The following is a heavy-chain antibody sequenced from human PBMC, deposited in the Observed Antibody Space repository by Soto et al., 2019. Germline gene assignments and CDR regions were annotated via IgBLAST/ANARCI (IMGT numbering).Heavy chain of an antibody. CDR1: GGSISSYY. V-gene: IGHV4-59*12. CDR3: ARGQVVAAQH. Sequence: PSETLSLTCTVSGGSISSYYWSWIRQPPGKGLEWIGYIYYSGSTGSTNYNPSLKSRVTISVDRSKNQFSLKLSSVTAADTAVYYCARGQVVAAQHWGQGTLVTVSS. J-gene: IGHJ4*02. CDR2: IYYSGSTGST. D-gene: IGHD2-15*01.